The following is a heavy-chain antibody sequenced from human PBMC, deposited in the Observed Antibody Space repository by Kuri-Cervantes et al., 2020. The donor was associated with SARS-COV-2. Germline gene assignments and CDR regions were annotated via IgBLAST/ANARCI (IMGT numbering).Heavy chain of an antibody. Sequence: GGSLRLSCKASGYSFTAYSYAWVRQAPGKGPEWIGWINVNDGDTSYARKVQGRVTMTTDTSTTTVYMDLRSLRPDDTAVYYCARSTPFRRLVVISQGGAFDIWGQGTMVTVSS. J-gene: IGHJ3*02. V-gene: IGHV1-18*01. CDR1: GYSFTAYS. CDR3: ARSTPFRRLVVISQGGAFDI. CDR2: INVNDGDT. D-gene: IGHD3-22*01.